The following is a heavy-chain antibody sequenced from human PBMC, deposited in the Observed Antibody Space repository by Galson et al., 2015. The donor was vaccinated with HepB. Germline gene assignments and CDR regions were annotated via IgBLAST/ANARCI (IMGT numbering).Heavy chain of an antibody. D-gene: IGHD4-17*01. Sequence: SLRLSCAASRFTFSDYYMTWIRQAPGKGLEWLSYISGGATYTNYADSVKGRFTISRDNAKNSLYLHMRSLRDDDTAVYYCARFVHSAYGDHAQFDYCGQGTLVPVSS. V-gene: IGHV3-11*06. CDR1: RFTFSDYY. CDR2: ISGGATYT. CDR3: ARFVHSAYGDHAQFDY. J-gene: IGHJ4*02.